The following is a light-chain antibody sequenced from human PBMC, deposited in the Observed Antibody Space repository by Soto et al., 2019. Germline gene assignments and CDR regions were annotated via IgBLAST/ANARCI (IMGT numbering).Light chain of an antibody. CDR1: QSVSRSY. CDR2: GAS. Sequence: GLTLSPGTLSLSQGERATLSCRASQSVSRSYLAWYQQKPGQAPRLLIYGASSRATGIPDRFSGSGSGTDFTLTISRLEPEDFAVYYCQQYGTSPWTFGQGTKVDIK. CDR3: QQYGTSPWT. V-gene: IGKV3-20*01. J-gene: IGKJ1*01.